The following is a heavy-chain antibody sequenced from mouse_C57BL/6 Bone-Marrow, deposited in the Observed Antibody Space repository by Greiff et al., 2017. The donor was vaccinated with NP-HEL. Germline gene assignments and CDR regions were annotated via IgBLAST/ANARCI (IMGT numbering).Heavy chain of an antibody. J-gene: IGHJ4*01. Sequence: QVQLQQPGAELVRPGSSVKLSCKASGYTFTSYWMAWVKQRPGQGLEWIGNIYPSDSETHYNQKFKDKATLTVDKSSSTAYMQLSSLTSEDSAVYYCARKDYDDYASDYWGQGTSVTVSS. V-gene: IGHV1-61*01. CDR3: ARKDYDDYASDY. CDR1: GYTFTSYW. CDR2: IYPSDSET. D-gene: IGHD2-4*01.